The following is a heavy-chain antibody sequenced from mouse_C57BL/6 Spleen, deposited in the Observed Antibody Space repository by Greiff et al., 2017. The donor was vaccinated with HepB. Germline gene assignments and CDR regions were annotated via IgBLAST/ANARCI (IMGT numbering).Heavy chain of an antibody. D-gene: IGHD1-1*01. CDR2: IYPGGGYT. J-gene: IGHJ4*01. CDR1: GYTFTNYW. Sequence: QVQLQQSGAELVRPGTSVKMSCKASGYTFTNYWIGWAKQRPGHGLEWIGDIYPGGGYTNYNEKFKGKATLTADKSSSTAYMQFSSLTSEDSAIYYCARSGLYGSYYYAMDYWGQGTSVTVSS. CDR3: ARSGLYGSYYYAMDY. V-gene: IGHV1-63*01.